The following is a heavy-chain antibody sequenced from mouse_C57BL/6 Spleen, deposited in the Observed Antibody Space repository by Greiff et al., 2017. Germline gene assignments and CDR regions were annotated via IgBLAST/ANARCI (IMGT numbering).Heavy chain of an antibody. D-gene: IGHD3-2*02. J-gene: IGHJ4*01. V-gene: IGHV3-6*01. Sequence: ESGPGLVKPSQSLSLTCSVTGYSITSGYYWNWIRQFPGNKLEWMGYISYDGSNNYNPSLKNRISITRDTSKNQFFLKLNSVTTEDTATYYCALDSSGLYAMDYWGQGTSVTVSS. CDR1: GYSITSGYY. CDR3: ALDSSGLYAMDY. CDR2: ISYDGSN.